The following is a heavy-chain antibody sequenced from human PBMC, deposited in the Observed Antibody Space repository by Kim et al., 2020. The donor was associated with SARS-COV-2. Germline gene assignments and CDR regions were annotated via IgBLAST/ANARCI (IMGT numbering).Heavy chain of an antibody. V-gene: IGHV1-18*04. CDR3: ARDRGNIYSGYDSRAGY. CDR2: ISAYNGNT. Sequence: ASVKVSCKASGYTFTSYGISWVRQAPGQGLEWMGWISAYNGNTNYAQKLQGRVTMTTDTSTSTAYMELRSLRSDDTAVYYCARDRGNIYSGYDSRAGYWGQGTLVTVSS. CDR1: GYTFTSYG. D-gene: IGHD5-12*01. J-gene: IGHJ4*02.